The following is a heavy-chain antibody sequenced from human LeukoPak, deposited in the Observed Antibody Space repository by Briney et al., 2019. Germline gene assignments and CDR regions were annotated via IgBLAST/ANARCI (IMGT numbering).Heavy chain of an antibody. J-gene: IGHJ4*02. Sequence: GGSLRLSCATSGFSFYNAWMNWVRQAPGKGLEWVSAISGDGARTYYADSVKGRFTISRDNSKNTLDLQMNSLRAEDTAIYYCAKTVVVITFRFDSWGQGSLVTVSS. CDR2: ISGDGART. V-gene: IGHV3-23*01. CDR3: AKTVVVITFRFDS. CDR1: GFSFYNAW. D-gene: IGHD2-21*01.